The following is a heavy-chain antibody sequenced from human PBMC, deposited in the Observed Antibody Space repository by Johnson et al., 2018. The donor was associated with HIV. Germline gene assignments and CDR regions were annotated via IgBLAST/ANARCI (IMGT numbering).Heavy chain of an antibody. D-gene: IGHD5-18*01. J-gene: IGHJ3*01. CDR2: ISYDGKNK. Sequence: QVQLVESGGGVVQPGRSLRLSCAASGFTFSSYGMHWVRQAPGKGLEWVAVISYDGKNKYYDDSVKGRFTISRDKSKNTMYLQMNSLRDEDTAVNHCAKERLLHDAFDFWGQGTMVTVSS. CDR1: GFTFSSYG. V-gene: IGHV3-30*18. CDR3: AKERLLHDAFDF.